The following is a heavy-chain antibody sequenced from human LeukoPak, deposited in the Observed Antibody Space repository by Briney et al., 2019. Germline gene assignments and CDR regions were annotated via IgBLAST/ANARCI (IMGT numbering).Heavy chain of an antibody. D-gene: IGHD4-17*01. J-gene: IGHJ2*01. CDR2: IYSGGST. V-gene: IGHV3-53*01. Sequence: GGSLRLSCAASGFTVSSNYMSWVRQAPGKGLEWVSVIYSGGSTYYAGSVKGRFTISRDSSKNTLYLQMNSLRAEDTAVYYCARRGYGDYWYFDLWGRGTLVTVSS. CDR1: GFTVSSNY. CDR3: ARRGYGDYWYFDL.